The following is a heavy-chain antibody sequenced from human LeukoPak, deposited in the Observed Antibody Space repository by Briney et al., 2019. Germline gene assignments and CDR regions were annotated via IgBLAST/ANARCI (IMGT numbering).Heavy chain of an antibody. CDR2: ISGSGDNT. CDR1: VFTFTDYA. J-gene: IGHJ3*01. CDR3: ARDRTVAYGDYGWPVDV. D-gene: IGHD4-17*01. V-gene: IGHV3-23*01. Sequence: GGSLRLSRADSVFTFTDYALNWVRQAPGKGLEWVSRISGSGDNTYHTDSVKGRFTISRDNSKNTVLLQMNSRRADDTAGYYCARDRTVAYGDYGWPVDVWGHGTMVAVSS.